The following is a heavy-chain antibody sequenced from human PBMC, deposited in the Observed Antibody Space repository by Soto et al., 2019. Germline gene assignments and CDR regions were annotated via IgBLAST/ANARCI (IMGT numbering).Heavy chain of an antibody. J-gene: IGHJ6*02. Sequence: QVQLVQSGAEVKKPGASVKVSCKASGYTFTDYYMHWVRQAPGQRLEWMGWINPNSGTTNYAQKFQGWVTKPRDTSITTFYMEVSRLRSDDTTVYYCARVPRGVYYGMDVWGQGTTVTVSS. V-gene: IGHV1-2*04. D-gene: IGHD3-10*01. CDR3: ARVPRGVYYGMDV. CDR1: GYTFTDYY. CDR2: INPNSGTT.